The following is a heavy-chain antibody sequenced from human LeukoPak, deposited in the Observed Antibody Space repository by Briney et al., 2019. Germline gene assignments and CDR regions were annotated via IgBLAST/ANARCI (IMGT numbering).Heavy chain of an antibody. Sequence: KASETLSLTCAVYGGSFSGYYWSWIRQPPGKGLEWIGEINHSGSTNYNPSLKSRVTISVDTSKNQFSLKLSSVTAADTAVYYCARGQSELIAVAGTLSYWGQGTLVTVSS. CDR3: ARGQSELIAVAGTLSY. CDR2: INHSGST. CDR1: GGSFSGYY. V-gene: IGHV4-34*01. D-gene: IGHD6-19*01. J-gene: IGHJ4*02.